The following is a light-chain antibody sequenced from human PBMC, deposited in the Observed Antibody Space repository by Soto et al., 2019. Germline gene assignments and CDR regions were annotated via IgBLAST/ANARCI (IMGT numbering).Light chain of an antibody. J-gene: IGLJ1*01. CDR2: DVN. V-gene: IGLV2-14*03. CDR3: TSCTTSSTYV. Sequence: QSVLTQPASVSGSPGQSITISCTGTSSDVGGYNFVSWYQHHPGKAPKLIIYDVNNRPSGVSNRFSGSKSGNTASLTISGLQAEDEADYYCTSCTTSSTYVFGTGTKVTVL. CDR1: SSDVGGYNF.